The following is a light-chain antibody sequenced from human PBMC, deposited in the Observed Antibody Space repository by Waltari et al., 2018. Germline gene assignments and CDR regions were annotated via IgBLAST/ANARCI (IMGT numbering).Light chain of an antibody. CDR1: QSFDSW. V-gene: IGKV1-5*03. J-gene: IGKJ1*01. CDR3: QPYYGLWT. Sequence: DIQMTQSPSTLSASVGDRVTNTCRASQSFDSWLAWYQQKPGKAPQILIYKSSSLETGVPSRFSGSGSRTELTLTINSLQPDDFATYYCQPYYGLWTFGPGTKVEI. CDR2: KSS.